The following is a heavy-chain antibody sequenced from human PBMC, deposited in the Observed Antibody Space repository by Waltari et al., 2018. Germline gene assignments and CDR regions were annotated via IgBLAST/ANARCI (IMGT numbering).Heavy chain of an antibody. Sequence: QVQLVPSGDEVKKSGAAVKVSRKASGYTFNSYDFNWVREDHGQGLEWMGWMNPNSGNTGYAQKFQGRVTMTRNTSISTAYMELSSLRSEDTAVYYCARGLGYSGYDNGVDYWGQGTLVTVSS. V-gene: IGHV1-8*01. CDR1: GYTFNSYD. CDR3: ARGLGYSGYDNGVDY. CDR2: MNPNSGNT. J-gene: IGHJ4*02. D-gene: IGHD5-12*01.